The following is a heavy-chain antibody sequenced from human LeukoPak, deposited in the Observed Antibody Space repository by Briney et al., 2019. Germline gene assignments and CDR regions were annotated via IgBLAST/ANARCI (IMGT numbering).Heavy chain of an antibody. J-gene: IGHJ4*02. Sequence: GRSLRLSCAASGFTFSNYAMTWVSQAPRRWMEWVQGIGASGPDTYHADSGKGRYTISRDNSKNTLYPQMNSLRAEDTAVYYCAKDGGGNWGQGTLVTVSS. CDR1: GFTFSNYA. CDR2: IGASGPDT. CDR3: AKDGGGN. D-gene: IGHD3-10*01. V-gene: IGHV3-23*01.